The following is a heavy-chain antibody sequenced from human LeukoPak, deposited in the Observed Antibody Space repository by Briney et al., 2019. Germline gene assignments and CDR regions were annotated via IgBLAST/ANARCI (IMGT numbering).Heavy chain of an antibody. J-gene: IGHJ6*03. Sequence: SVKVSCKASGGTFSSYAISWVRQAPGQGLEWMGGIIPIFGTANYAQKFQGRVTITADESTSTAYMELSSLRSEDTAVYYCARDRGYSYAKKSSEYYYMDVWGKGTTVTISS. D-gene: IGHD5-18*01. CDR3: ARDRGYSYAKKSSEYYYMDV. CDR2: IIPIFGTA. V-gene: IGHV1-69*01. CDR1: GGTFSSYA.